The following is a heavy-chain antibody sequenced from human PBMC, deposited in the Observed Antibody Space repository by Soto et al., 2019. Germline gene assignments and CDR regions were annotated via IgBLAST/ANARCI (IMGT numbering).Heavy chain of an antibody. CDR2: INHSGST. CDR1: GGSISSYY. Sequence: SETLSLTCTVSGGSISSYYWSWIRRPPGKGLEWIGEINHSGSTNYNPSLRSRVTISVDTSKNQYSLKLSSVTAADTAVFYCARHYSSGSRNWFDPWGQGTLVTVSS. J-gene: IGHJ5*02. V-gene: IGHV4-34*01. D-gene: IGHD6-19*01. CDR3: ARHYSSGSRNWFDP.